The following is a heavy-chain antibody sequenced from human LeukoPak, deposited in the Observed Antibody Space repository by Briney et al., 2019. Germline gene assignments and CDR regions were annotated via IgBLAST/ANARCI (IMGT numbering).Heavy chain of an antibody. CDR1: GFTVSDNY. CDR3: AMRGYNSGWPDY. J-gene: IGHJ4*02. CDR2: TYTGGRT. V-gene: IGHV3-53*01. D-gene: IGHD6-19*01. Sequence: GGSLRLSCTASGFTVSDNYMSWVRQAPGTGLEWVSVTYTGGRTYYADSVKGRFTVSRDNSKKMLFLQMNSLRAEDTAVYYCAMRGYNSGWPDYWGQGTLVTVSS.